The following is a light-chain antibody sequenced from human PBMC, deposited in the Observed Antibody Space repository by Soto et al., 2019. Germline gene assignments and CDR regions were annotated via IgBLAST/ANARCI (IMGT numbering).Light chain of an antibody. CDR2: DVS. J-gene: IGLJ3*02. Sequence: QSVLTQPPSASGSPGQSVTISCTGTSSDVGAYNYVSWYQHHPGKAPKVMIYDVSERPSGVPDRFSGSKSDNKASLTISGLQAEDEADYYCCSYVGSYSWVFGGGTKVTVL. CDR1: SSDVGAYNY. CDR3: CSYVGSYSWV. V-gene: IGLV2-11*01.